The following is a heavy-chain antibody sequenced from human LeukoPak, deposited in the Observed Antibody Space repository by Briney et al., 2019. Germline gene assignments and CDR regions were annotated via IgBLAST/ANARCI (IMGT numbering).Heavy chain of an antibody. CDR3: ARRGYCSSTSCYFHDAFDI. Sequence: GESLKISCKGSGYSFTSYWIGWVRQMPGKGLEWMGIIYPGDSDTRYSPFFQGQVTISADKSISTAYLQWSSLKASDTAMYYCARRGYCSSTSCYFHDAFDIWGQGTMVTVSS. D-gene: IGHD2-2*01. V-gene: IGHV5-51*01. J-gene: IGHJ3*02. CDR1: GYSFTSYW. CDR2: IYPGDSDT.